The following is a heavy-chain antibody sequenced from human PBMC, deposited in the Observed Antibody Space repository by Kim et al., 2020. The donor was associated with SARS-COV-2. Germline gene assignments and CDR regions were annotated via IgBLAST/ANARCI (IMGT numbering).Heavy chain of an antibody. CDR3: AVVPL. J-gene: IGHJ4*02. V-gene: IGHV1-46*01. Sequence: INPSGGSTSYGQKFQGRVTMTRDTSTSTVYMELSSLRSEDTAVYYCAVVPLWGQGTLVTVSS. CDR2: INPSGGST.